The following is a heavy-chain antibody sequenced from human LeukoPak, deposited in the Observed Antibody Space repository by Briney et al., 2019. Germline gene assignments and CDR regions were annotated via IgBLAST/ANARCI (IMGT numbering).Heavy chain of an antibody. CDR2: ISYEGNNK. CDR1: GFIFSNYA. V-gene: IGHV3-30-3*01. J-gene: IGHJ4*02. Sequence: PGRSLRLSCAASGFIFSNYAMHWVRQAPGKGLEWVAVISYEGNNKYYADSVKGRFTISRDNSKNTLYLQMNSLRAEDTAVYYCAKGSILIPASKSALDYWGQGTLVTVSS. CDR3: AKGSILIPASKSALDY. D-gene: IGHD2-2*01.